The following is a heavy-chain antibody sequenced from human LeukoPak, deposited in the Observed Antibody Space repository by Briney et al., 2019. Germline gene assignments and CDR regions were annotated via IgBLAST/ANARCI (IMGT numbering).Heavy chain of an antibody. V-gene: IGHV3-48*01. CDR2: ISSSSRTI. Sequence: GGSLRLSCAASGFTFSSYSMNWVRQAPGKGLEWVSYISSSSRTIYYADSVKGRFTISRDNAKNSLYLQMNSLRPEDTAVYYCAELGITMIGGVWGKGTTVTISS. CDR3: AELGITMIGGV. J-gene: IGHJ6*04. CDR1: GFTFSSYS. D-gene: IGHD3-10*02.